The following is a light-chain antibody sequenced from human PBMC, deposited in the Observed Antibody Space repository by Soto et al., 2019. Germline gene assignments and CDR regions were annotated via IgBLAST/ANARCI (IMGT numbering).Light chain of an antibody. Sequence: DVVMTQSPLSLPVTLGQPASISCRSSQSLVYTDGNTYLNWFQQRTGQSPRRLIYKVSNRDSGVPDRCRGSWSGTEFTLKISRVEAEDVGLYFCMQGTNWPRTFGQGTKVEIK. CDR1: QSLVYTDGNTY. V-gene: IGKV2-30*01. J-gene: IGKJ1*01. CDR3: MQGTNWPRT. CDR2: KVS.